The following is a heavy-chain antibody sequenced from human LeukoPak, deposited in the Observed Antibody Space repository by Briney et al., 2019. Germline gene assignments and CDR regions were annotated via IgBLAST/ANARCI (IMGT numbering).Heavy chain of an antibody. CDR1: GGSISSGGYY. V-gene: IGHV4-30-2*01. Sequence: PSETLSLTCTVSGGSISSGGYYWSWIRQPPGNGLEWIGYIYHSGSTYYNPSLKSRVTISADSSKNQFSLKLSSVTAADTAVYYCARAPSSSSPPPLDYWGQGTLVTVSS. D-gene: IGHD6-6*01. CDR2: IYHSGST. CDR3: ARAPSSSSPPPLDY. J-gene: IGHJ4*02.